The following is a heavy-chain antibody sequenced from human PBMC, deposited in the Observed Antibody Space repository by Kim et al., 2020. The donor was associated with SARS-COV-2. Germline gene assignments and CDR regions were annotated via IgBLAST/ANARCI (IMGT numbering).Heavy chain of an antibody. V-gene: IGHV4-39*01. CDR3: ARHGTVGDIVVVPAAVDY. J-gene: IGHJ4*02. CDR2: IYYSGST. Sequence: SETLSLTCTVSGGSISSSSYYWGWIRQPPGKGLEWIGSIYYSGSTYYNPSLKSRVTISVDTSKNQFSLKLSSVTAADTAVYYCARHGTVGDIVVVPAAVDYWGQGTLVTVSS. D-gene: IGHD2-2*01. CDR1: GGSISSSSYY.